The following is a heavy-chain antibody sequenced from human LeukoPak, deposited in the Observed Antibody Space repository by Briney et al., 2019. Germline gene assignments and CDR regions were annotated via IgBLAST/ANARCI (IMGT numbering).Heavy chain of an antibody. CDR1: GFTFSSYW. CDR2: IKQDGSEK. J-gene: IGHJ6*02. CDR3: ARDGYSSGWLDYYYYYGMDV. Sequence: QPGGSLRLSCAASGFTFSSYWMSWVRQAPGKGLEWVANIKQDGSEKYYVDSVKGRFTISRDNAKNSLYLQMNSLRAEDTAVYYCARDGYSSGWLDYYYYYGMDVWGQGTTVTVSS. D-gene: IGHD6-19*01. V-gene: IGHV3-7*03.